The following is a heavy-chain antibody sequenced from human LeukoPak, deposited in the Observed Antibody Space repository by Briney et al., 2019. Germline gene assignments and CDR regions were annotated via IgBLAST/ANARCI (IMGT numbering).Heavy chain of an antibody. V-gene: IGHV4-59*08. CDR3: ARTYDSSDYPTGYHYMDV. D-gene: IGHD3-22*01. Sequence: SETLSLTCTVSGGSISSYYWSWIRQPPGKGLEWMGYIYYSGSTKYNPALKSRVTISVDTSKNQFSLNLSSVTAADTAVYYCARTYDSSDYPTGYHYMDVWGKGTTVTVSS. J-gene: IGHJ6*03. CDR2: IYYSGST. CDR1: GGSISSYY.